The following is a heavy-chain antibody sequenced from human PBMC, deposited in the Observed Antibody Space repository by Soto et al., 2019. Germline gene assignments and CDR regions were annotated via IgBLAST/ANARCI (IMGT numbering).Heavy chain of an antibody. D-gene: IGHD6-19*01. CDR2: IYYSGST. Sequence: PSETLSLTCTVSGGSISSGDYYWSWIRQPPGKGLEWIGYIYYSGSTYYNPSLKSRVTISVDTSKNQFSLKLSSVTAADTAVYYCARPPHSSGWEGDYYGMDVWGQGTTVTVSS. CDR1: GGSISSGDYY. CDR3: ARPPHSSGWEGDYYGMDV. V-gene: IGHV4-30-4*01. J-gene: IGHJ6*02.